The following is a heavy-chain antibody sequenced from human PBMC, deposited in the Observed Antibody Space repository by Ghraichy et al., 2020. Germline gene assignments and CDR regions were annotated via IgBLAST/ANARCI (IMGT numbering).Heavy chain of an antibody. CDR1: GYTFTGSF. CDR2: INPNSGGT. CDR3: ARDYCTGGRCYFDY. D-gene: IGHD2-8*02. Sequence: ASVKVSCKASGYTFTGSFIHWVRQAPGQGLEWMGWINPNSGGTNFAQKFQGRVTMTRDTSISTAYMELSRLRSDDTAVYYCARDYCTGGRCYFDYWGQGTLVTVSS. V-gene: IGHV1-2*02. J-gene: IGHJ4*02.